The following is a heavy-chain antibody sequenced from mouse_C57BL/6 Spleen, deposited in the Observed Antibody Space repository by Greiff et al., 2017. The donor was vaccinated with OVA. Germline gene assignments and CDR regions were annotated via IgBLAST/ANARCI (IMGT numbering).Heavy chain of an antibody. J-gene: IGHJ3*01. V-gene: IGHV2-3*01. CDR2: IWGDGST. CDR3: AKGGFYDGYYGAWFAY. Sequence: QVQLQQSGPGLVAPSQSLSITCTVSGFSLTSYGVSWVRQPPGKGLEWLGVIWGDGSTYYHSALISRLSISKDNSKSQVFLKLNSLQTDDTATYYWAKGGFYDGYYGAWFAYWGQGTLVTVSA. D-gene: IGHD2-3*01. CDR1: GFSLTSYG.